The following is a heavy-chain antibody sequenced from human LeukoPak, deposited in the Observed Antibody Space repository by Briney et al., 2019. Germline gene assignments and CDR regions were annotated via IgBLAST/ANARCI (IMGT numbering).Heavy chain of an antibody. CDR1: GFTFSGYA. CDR2: ISGNGGST. V-gene: IGHV3-64D*09. CDR3: VKDRYSSGWPRSAFDI. Sequence: GGSLRLSCSASGFTFSGYAMLWVRQAPGKGLEYVSAISGNGGSTYYADSVKGRFSISRDKSTNTLYLQMSSLRVEDTAVYYCVKDRYSSGWPRSAFDIWGQGTMVTVSS. D-gene: IGHD6-19*01. J-gene: IGHJ3*02.